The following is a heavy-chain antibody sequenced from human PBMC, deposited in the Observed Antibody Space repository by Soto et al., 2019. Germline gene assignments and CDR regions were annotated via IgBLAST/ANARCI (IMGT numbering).Heavy chain of an antibody. CDR3: ARGRPWELYDY. Sequence: SETLSLTCTVSGVSISNYYWSWIRQPPGKGLEWIGYIYYSGSTNYNPSLKSRVTISVDTSKNQFSLRLSSMTGADTAMYYCARGRPWELYDYWGQGALVTVSS. J-gene: IGHJ4*02. V-gene: IGHV4-59*01. CDR1: GVSISNYY. D-gene: IGHD1-26*01. CDR2: IYYSGST.